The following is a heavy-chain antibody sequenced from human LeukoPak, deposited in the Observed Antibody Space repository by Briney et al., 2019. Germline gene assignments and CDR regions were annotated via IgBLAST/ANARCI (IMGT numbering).Heavy chain of an antibody. J-gene: IGHJ5*02. V-gene: IGHV3-23*01. CDR2: ISGSGGST. CDR3: AKVAEIVVVVAATPSWFDP. Sequence: GGSLRLSCAASGFTFSSYTMSWVRRAPGKGLEWVSAISGSGGSTYYADSVKGRFTISRDNSKNTLYLQMNSLRAEDTAVYYCAKVAEIVVVVAATPSWFDPWGQGTLVTVSS. D-gene: IGHD2-15*01. CDR1: GFTFSSYT.